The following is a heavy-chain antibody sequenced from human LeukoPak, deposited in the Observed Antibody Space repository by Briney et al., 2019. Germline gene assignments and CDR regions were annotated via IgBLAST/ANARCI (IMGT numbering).Heavy chain of an antibody. CDR1: GGSFSGYY. Sequence: PSETLSLTCAVYGGSFSGYYWSWIRQPPGKGLEWIGEINHSGSTNYNPSLKSRVTISVDTSKNQFSLKLSSVTAADTAVYYCARQRITMVRGVIGREYNWFDPLGPGNPGHRLL. J-gene: IGHJ5*02. CDR3: ARQRITMVRGVIGREYNWFDP. CDR2: INHSGST. D-gene: IGHD3-10*01. V-gene: IGHV4-34*01.